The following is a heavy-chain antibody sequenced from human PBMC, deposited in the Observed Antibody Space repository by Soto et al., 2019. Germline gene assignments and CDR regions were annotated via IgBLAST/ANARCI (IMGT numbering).Heavy chain of an antibody. D-gene: IGHD3-16*01. CDR1: GFTFSSYC. J-gene: IGHJ6*02. V-gene: IGHV3-30*18. CDR2: ISYDGSNK. Sequence: PGGSLTLSCAASGFTFSSYCMHWVRQAPGKGLEWVAVISYDGSNKYYADSVKGRFTISRDNSKNTLYLQMNSLRAEDTAVYYCAKGSLWVDYYYYGMDVWGQGTTVTVSS. CDR3: AKGSLWVDYYYYGMDV.